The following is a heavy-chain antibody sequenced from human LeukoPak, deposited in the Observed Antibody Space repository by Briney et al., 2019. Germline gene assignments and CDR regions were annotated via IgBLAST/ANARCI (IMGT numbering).Heavy chain of an antibody. D-gene: IGHD3-10*01. V-gene: IGHV3-53*01. CDR2: IYSGGST. CDR3: ARGNYYGSGSYHNWFDP. J-gene: IGHJ5*02. Sequence: GGSLRLSCEASGFSFNRYWMTWVRQAPGKGLEWVSVIYSGGSTYYADSVKGRFTISRDNSKNTLYLQMNSLRAEDTAVYYCARGNYYGSGSYHNWFDPWGQGTLVTVSS. CDR1: GFSFNRYW.